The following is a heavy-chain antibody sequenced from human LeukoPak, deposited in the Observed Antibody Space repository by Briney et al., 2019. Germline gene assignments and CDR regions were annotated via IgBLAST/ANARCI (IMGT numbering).Heavy chain of an antibody. CDR1: GGTFSSYA. D-gene: IGHD3-22*01. CDR2: IIPILGIA. J-gene: IGHJ4*02. V-gene: IGHV1-69*04. CDR3: ARDAMIVVVTLFDY. Sequence: SVKVSCKVSGGTFSSYAISWVRQAPGQGLEWMGRIIPILGIANYVQKFQGRVTITADKSTSTAYMELSSLRSEDTAVYYCARDAMIVVVTLFDYWGQGTLVTVSS.